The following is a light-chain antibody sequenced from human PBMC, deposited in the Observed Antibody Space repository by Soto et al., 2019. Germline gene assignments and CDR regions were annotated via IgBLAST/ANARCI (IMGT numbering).Light chain of an antibody. J-gene: IGLJ1*01. CDR1: SSNIGAGYD. CDR2: GNT. Sequence: QSVLTQPPSVSGAPGQRVTISCTGSSSNIGAGYDVHWYQQLPGTAPKLLMYGNTNRPSGVPDRFSGSKSGTPASLAITGLHAEDESVYYCESYGSSLIVFGTGTKVTVL. V-gene: IGLV1-40*01. CDR3: ESYGSSLIV.